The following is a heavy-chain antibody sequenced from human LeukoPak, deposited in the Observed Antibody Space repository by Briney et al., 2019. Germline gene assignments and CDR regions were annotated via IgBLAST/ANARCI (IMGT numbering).Heavy chain of an antibody. Sequence: GSSVKVSCKASGGTFISYAISWVRQAPGQGLEWMGRIIPIFGTPNYAQKFQGRVTITTDESTSTAYMELGSLRSEDTAVYYCARAQSRNVLRYFDWSATSFDYWGQGTLVTVSS. D-gene: IGHD3-9*01. CDR3: ARAQSRNVLRYFDWSATSFDY. CDR1: GGTFISYA. J-gene: IGHJ4*02. CDR2: IIPIFGTP. V-gene: IGHV1-69*05.